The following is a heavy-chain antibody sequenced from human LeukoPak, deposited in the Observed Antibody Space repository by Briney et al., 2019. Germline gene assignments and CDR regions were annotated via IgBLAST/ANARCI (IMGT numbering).Heavy chain of an antibody. D-gene: IGHD3-22*01. J-gene: IGHJ4*02. CDR1: GFTFSSYE. CDR3: ARDQDYDSGN. CDR2: ISSSGSTI. V-gene: IGHV3-48*03. Sequence: PGGSLRLSCAASGFTFSSYEMDWVRQAPGKGLEWVSYISSSGSTIYYADSVKGRLTISRDNAKNSLYLQMNSLRAEDTAVYYCARDQDYDSGNWGQGTLVTVSS.